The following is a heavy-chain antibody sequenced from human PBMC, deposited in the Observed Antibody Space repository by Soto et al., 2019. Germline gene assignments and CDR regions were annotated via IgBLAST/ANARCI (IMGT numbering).Heavy chain of an antibody. CDR1: GGSISSSSYY. CDR2: IYYSGST. J-gene: IGHJ3*02. V-gene: IGHV4-39*01. Sequence: QLQLQESGPGLVKPSETLSLTCTVSGGSISSSSYYWGWIRQPPGKGLEWIGSIYYSGSTYYNPSLKSRVPISVDTSKNQCSLKLCSVTAADTAVYYCARHGGGDMVRGVIGAFDIWGQGTMVTVSS. D-gene: IGHD3-10*01. CDR3: ARHGGGDMVRGVIGAFDI.